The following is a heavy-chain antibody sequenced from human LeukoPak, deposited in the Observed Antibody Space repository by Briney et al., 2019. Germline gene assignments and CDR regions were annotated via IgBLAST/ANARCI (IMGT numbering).Heavy chain of an antibody. CDR2: IRGVGGST. J-gene: IGHJ4*02. CDR1: GFTFDDYA. V-gene: IGHV3-43*02. D-gene: IGHD4-23*01. CDR3: AKDRYGGTTPYFDY. Sequence: GGSLRLSCAASGFTFDDYAMHWVRQAPGKGLEWVSLIRGVGGSTYYADSVKGRFTISRDNSKNSLYLQMNSLRTEDTALYYFAKDRYGGTTPYFDYWGQGTLVTVSS.